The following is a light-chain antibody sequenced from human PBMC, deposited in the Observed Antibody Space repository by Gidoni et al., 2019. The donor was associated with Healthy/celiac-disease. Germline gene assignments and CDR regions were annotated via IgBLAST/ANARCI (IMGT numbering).Light chain of an antibody. J-gene: IGLJ2*01. CDR1: SSDVGGYNY. CDR3: SSYTSSSTPVV. Sequence: QSALTPPASLSGSPVQSITIPCTGTSSDVGGYNYVSWYQQHPGKAPKLMIYDVSNRTSGVANRFSGSKSGNPASLTISGLQAEDDADYYCSSYTSSSTPVVFGGGTKLTVL. CDR2: DVS. V-gene: IGLV2-14*03.